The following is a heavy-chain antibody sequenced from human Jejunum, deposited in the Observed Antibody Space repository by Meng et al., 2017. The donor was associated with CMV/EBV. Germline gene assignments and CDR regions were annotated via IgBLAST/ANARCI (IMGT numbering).Heavy chain of an antibody. CDR3: TRVVPAASTAFFDY. V-gene: IGHV3-73*01. CDR1: TCSGSA. D-gene: IGHD2-2*01. J-gene: IGHJ4*02. CDR2: IRSKTYSDAT. Sequence: TCSGSAIHGVRQGSGKGREWGGRIRSKTYSDATAYAASVKGRYTISRDESKNTAYLQMNSLKAEDTALDYCTRVVPAASTAFFDYWGQGTLVTVSS.